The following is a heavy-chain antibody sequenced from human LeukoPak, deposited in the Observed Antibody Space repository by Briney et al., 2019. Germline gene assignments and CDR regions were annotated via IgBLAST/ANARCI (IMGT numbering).Heavy chain of an antibody. D-gene: IGHD6-13*01. CDR1: GYTFTSYG. CDR3: ARGRYSSSWYHPSPFDY. J-gene: IGHJ4*02. V-gene: IGHV1-18*01. Sequence: ASVKVSCKASGYTFTSYGISWVRQAPGQGLEWMGWISAYNGNTNYAQKLQVRVTMTTDTSTSTAYMELRSLRSDDAAVYYCARGRYSSSWYHPSPFDYWGQGTLVTVSS. CDR2: ISAYNGNT.